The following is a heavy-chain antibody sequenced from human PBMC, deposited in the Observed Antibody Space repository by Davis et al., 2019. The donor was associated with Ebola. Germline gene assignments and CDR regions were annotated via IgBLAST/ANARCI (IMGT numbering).Heavy chain of an antibody. CDR1: GYTFTGYY. V-gene: IGHV1-2*06. CDR3: TTPGGQDSGYDVFDI. Sequence: ASVKVSCKASGYTFTGYYMHWVRQAPGQGLEWLGRINPYSGGTDYVHKFQGRVTMTRDTSSNTAYMDLSSLRSEDTALYYCTTPGGQDSGYDVFDIWGQGTMVTVSS. CDR2: INPYSGGT. D-gene: IGHD5-12*01. J-gene: IGHJ3*02.